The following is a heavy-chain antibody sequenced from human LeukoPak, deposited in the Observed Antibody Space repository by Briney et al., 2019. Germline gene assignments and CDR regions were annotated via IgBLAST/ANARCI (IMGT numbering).Heavy chain of an antibody. J-gene: IGHJ4*02. CDR2: IYYSGGT. Sequence: PSETLSLTCTVSGGSISSYYWSWIRQPPGKGLEWIGYIYYSGGTNYNPSLKSRVTISVDTSKNQLSLKLSSVTVADTAVYYCAREENAVFDYWGQGTLVTVSS. V-gene: IGHV4-59*01. D-gene: IGHD2-2*01. CDR3: AREENAVFDY. CDR1: GGSISSYY.